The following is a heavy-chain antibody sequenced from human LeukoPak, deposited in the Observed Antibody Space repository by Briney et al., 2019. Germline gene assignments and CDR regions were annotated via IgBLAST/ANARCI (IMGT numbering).Heavy chain of an antibody. CDR1: GLTFSDEY. V-gene: IGHV3-11*01. Sequence: GGSLRLSCAASGLTFSDEYMSWIRQAPGKGLEWVSYISNTGDFIAYADSVKGRFTISRDNAKNSLYLQMNSLRAEDAAAYYCASPATVTTDPYYFDYWGQGTLVTVSS. CDR2: ISNTGDFI. D-gene: IGHD4-17*01. CDR3: ASPATVTTDPYYFDY. J-gene: IGHJ4*02.